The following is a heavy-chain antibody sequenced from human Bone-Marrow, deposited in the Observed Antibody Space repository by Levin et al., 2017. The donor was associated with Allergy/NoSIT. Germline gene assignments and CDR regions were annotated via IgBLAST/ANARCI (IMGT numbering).Heavy chain of an antibody. CDR3: ATMTTTWYRDYYMDV. Sequence: GESLKISCAASGFTFGDSYMCWIRQAPGKGLEWVSYISSAGTTIHSADSVKGRFTISRDNAKNSLYLQMNSLSADDTAVYYCATMTTTWYRDYYMDVWGKGTTVTVSS. D-gene: IGHD6-13*01. CDR1: GFTFGDSY. V-gene: IGHV3-11*01. J-gene: IGHJ6*03. CDR2: ISSAGTTI.